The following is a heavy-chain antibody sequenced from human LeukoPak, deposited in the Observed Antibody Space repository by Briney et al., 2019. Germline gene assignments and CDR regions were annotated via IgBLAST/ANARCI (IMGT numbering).Heavy chain of an antibody. CDR1: VFSVTNNS. D-gene: IGHD7-27*01. Sequence: GGSLRLSCEASVFSVTNNSMSWGRQAPRKGLEWVSHIFGGVDTYYADSVRGRFTISRDSSKNTLYLQMNSLRAEDTAVYYCATSSRNWGPDGFDIWGQGIMVTVSS. V-gene: IGHV3-66*01. CDR2: IFGGVDT. J-gene: IGHJ3*02. CDR3: ATSSRNWGPDGFDI.